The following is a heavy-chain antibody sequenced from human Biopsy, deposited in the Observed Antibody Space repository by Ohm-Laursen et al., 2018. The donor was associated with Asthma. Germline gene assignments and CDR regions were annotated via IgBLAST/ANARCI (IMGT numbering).Heavy chain of an antibody. J-gene: IGHJ4*02. CDR3: SRNKIDDGIYFDD. CDR2: VSYSFEYSGIT. V-gene: IGHV4-59*01. Sequence: VTLSLTCPVSGGSISGYYWSWIRQAPGKGLEWIGYVSYSFEYSGITNYNPSLKSRVTISVDTSKNQFTLTLSSVTAADTAIYYCSRNKIDDGIYFDDWGLGTLVTVSS. D-gene: IGHD4-23*01. CDR1: GGSISGYY.